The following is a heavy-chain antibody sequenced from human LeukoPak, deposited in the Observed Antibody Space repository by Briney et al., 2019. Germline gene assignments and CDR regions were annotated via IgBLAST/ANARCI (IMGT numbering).Heavy chain of an antibody. V-gene: IGHV3-7*01. CDR1: GFTFSTYW. J-gene: IGHJ6*02. CDR3: AGTNGYCSGGKCSEYYYYYGMDV. Sequence: GGSLRLSCAASGFTFSTYWMSWVRQAPGKGLEWVANIKQGGSEKHYVDSVKGRFTIFRDNAKNSVYLQMNSLRAEDTAVYYCAGTNGYCSGGKCSEYYYYYGMDVWGQGTTVTVSS. CDR2: IKQGGSEK. D-gene: IGHD2-15*01.